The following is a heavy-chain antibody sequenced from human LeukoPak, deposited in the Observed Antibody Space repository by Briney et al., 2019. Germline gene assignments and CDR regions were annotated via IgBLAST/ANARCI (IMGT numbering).Heavy chain of an antibody. CDR2: LSGTGGST. J-gene: IGHJ4*02. Sequence: WASLRLSCEASGCKFGTYAMTWVRQAPGKGLEWVSTLSGTGGSTYYADSVKGRFTIYRDNSENTLFLQMNSLKAEDTAIYYCAKNRRVEATPVDYWGQGTLVTVSS. D-gene: IGHD2-15*01. V-gene: IGHV3-23*01. CDR1: GCKFGTYA. CDR3: AKNRRVEATPVDY.